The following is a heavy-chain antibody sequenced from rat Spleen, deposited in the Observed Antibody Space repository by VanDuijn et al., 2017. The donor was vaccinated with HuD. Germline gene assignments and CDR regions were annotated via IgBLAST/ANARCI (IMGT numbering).Heavy chain of an antibody. V-gene: IGHV5-7*01. Sequence: EVQLVESGGGLVQPGRSLKLSCAASGFTFSDYNMAWVRQAPKKGLEWVATISPSGGSTYYRDSVKGRFTVSRDNAKSTLYLQMDSLRSEDTATYYCARQSRLDAWGQGASVTVSS. CDR1: GFTFSDYN. J-gene: IGHJ4*01. CDR3: ARQSRLDA. CDR2: ISPSGGST.